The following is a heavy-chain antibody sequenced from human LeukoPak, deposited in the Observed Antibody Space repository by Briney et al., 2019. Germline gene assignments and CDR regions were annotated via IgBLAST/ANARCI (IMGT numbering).Heavy chain of an antibody. CDR1: GGSISSSSYY. Sequence: SETLSPTCTVSGGSISSSSYYWGWIRQPPGKGLEWIGSIYYSGSTYYNPSLKSRVTISVDKSKNQFSLKLSSVTAADTAVYYCAREGYWGQGTLVTVSS. J-gene: IGHJ4*02. CDR3: AREGY. V-gene: IGHV4-39*07. CDR2: IYYSGST.